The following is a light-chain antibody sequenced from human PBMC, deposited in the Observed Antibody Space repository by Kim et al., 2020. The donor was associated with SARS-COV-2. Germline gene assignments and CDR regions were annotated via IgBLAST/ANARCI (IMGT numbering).Light chain of an antibody. CDR1: QNIHSN. J-gene: IGKJ2*01. CDR2: GAS. V-gene: IGKV3-15*01. CDR3: QQYDNWPPFT. Sequence: VTPGERATLSCRSSQNIHSNLAWYQHNPGQAPRLLIYGASTSPTDIPAMFSGSGSVTEFTLTISSLQSEYFAVYYCQQYDNWPPFTFRQGTKLDI.